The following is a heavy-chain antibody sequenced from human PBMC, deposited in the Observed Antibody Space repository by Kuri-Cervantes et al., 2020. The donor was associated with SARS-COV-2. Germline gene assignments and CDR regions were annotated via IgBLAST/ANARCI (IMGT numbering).Heavy chain of an antibody. V-gene: IGHV1-24*01. J-gene: IGHJ3*02. CDR1: GYTLTELS. Sequence: ASVKVSCKVSGYTLTELSMHWVRQAPGKGLEWMGGFDPEDGETIYAQKFQGRVTMTEDTSTDTAYMELSSLRSEDTAVYYCATDAGSRGSTSVNAFDIWGQGTMVTDSS. D-gene: IGHD2-2*01. CDR3: ATDAGSRGSTSVNAFDI. CDR2: FDPEDGET.